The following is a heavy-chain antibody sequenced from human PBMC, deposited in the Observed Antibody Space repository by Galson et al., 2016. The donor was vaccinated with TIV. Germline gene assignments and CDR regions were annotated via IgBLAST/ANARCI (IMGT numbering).Heavy chain of an antibody. CDR1: GFPFNIYA. CDR3: AKDPLGGWFQNPFDY. D-gene: IGHD6-19*01. J-gene: IGHJ4*02. Sequence: SLRLSCAASGFPFNIYAMGWVRQAPGKGLEWVSGITGSSSIPYYADSVNGRFTISRDNSKNILYLQMNNLRADDTAVYFCAKDPLGGWFQNPFDYWGQGTLVTVTS. CDR2: ITGSSSIP. V-gene: IGHV3-23*01.